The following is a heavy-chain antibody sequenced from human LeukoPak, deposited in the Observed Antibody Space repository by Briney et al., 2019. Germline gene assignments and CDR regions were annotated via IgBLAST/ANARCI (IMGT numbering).Heavy chain of an antibody. CDR3: ARDSVGIAVAGGYYYYMDV. Sequence: PGGSLRLSCAASGFTFSNYGMSWVRQAPGKGLEWVSSISSSRSYIFYADSVKGRFTISRDNAKNSLYLQMNSLRAEDTAVYYCARDSVGIAVAGGYYYYMDVWGKGTTVTISS. J-gene: IGHJ6*03. CDR1: GFTFSNYG. V-gene: IGHV3-21*01. CDR2: ISSSRSYI. D-gene: IGHD6-19*01.